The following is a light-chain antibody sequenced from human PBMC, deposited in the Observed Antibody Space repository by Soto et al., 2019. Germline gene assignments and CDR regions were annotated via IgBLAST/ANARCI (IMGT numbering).Light chain of an antibody. CDR1: SSNIGSNY. CDR3: AAWDDSMSGDV. Sequence: QSALTQPPSASGTPGQRVTISCSGSSSNIGSNYVYWYQQLPGTAPKLLILGNNQRPSGVPDRFSGSKSGTSASLAISGLRADDEADYYCAAWDDSMSGDVFGTGTKVTVL. J-gene: IGLJ1*01. V-gene: IGLV1-47*02. CDR2: GNN.